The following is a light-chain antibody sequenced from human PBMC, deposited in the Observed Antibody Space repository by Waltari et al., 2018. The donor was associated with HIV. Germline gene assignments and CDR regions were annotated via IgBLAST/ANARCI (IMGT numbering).Light chain of an antibody. CDR3: HQYGATPRT. J-gene: IGKJ2*01. V-gene: IGKV3-20*01. CDR2: DAS. CDR1: QSVSSSH. Sequence: EIVLTQSPGTLSLSPGERATLSCRASQSVSSSHVAWYQQRPGQAPRLLIYDASSRATSIPDRFSGSGSGTDFTLIVSRLEPEDFAVYYCHQYGATPRTFGQGTKLEIK.